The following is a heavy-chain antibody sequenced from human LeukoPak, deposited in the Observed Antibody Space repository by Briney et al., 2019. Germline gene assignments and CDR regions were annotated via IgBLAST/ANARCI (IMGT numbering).Heavy chain of an antibody. CDR1: GGSISIYY. CDR3: ARDLSIAAAGDYYYYGMDV. CDR2: IYYSGST. V-gene: IGHV4-59*01. Sequence: SETLSLTCTVSGGSISIYYWSWIRQPPGKGLEWIGYIYYSGSTNYNPSLKSRVTISVDTSKNQFSLKLSSVTAADTAVYYCARDLSIAAAGDYYYYGMDVWGQGTTVTVSS. D-gene: IGHD6-13*01. J-gene: IGHJ6*02.